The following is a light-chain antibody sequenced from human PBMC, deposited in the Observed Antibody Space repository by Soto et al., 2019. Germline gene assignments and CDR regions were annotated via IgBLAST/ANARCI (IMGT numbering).Light chain of an antibody. CDR1: QSVSSSY. CDR3: QQCGSSPRT. CDR2: GAS. J-gene: IGKJ2*01. Sequence: EIVLTQPPGTLSLSPGERATLSCRASQSVSSSYLAWYQQKPGQAPRLLIYGASSRATGIPDRFSGSGSGTDFTLTISRLEPEDFAVYYCQQCGSSPRTFGQGTKLEIK. V-gene: IGKV3-20*01.